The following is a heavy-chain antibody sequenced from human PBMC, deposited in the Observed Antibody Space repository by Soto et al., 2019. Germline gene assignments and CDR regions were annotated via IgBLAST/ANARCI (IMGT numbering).Heavy chain of an antibody. D-gene: IGHD3-16*01. CDR1: GYTLTELS. CDR2: FDPEDGET. V-gene: IGHV1-24*01. J-gene: IGHJ5*02. CDR3: AGITFGGINGHYNLFNP. Sequence: QVQLVQSGAEVKKPGASVKVSCKVSGYTLTELSMHWVRQPPGKGLEWMGGFDPEDGETIYEQKFQGRVTMTEDTSTDTAHMEQSSLTSEDTAVYYCAGITFGGINGHYNLFNPWGQRTLVTVSS.